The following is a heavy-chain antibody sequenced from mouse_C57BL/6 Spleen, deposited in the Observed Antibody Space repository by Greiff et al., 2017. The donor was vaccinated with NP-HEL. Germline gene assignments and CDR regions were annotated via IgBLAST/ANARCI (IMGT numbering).Heavy chain of an antibody. Sequence: QVQLQQPGAELVKPGASVKLSCKASGYTFTSYWMHWVKQRPGRGLEWIGRIDPNSGGTKYNEKFKSKATLTVDKPSSTAYMQLSSLTSEDSAVYYCARRLSLYYDYDVFDYWGQGTTLTVSS. D-gene: IGHD2-4*01. CDR3: ARRLSLYYDYDVFDY. CDR2: IDPNSGGT. V-gene: IGHV1-72*01. J-gene: IGHJ2*01. CDR1: GYTFTSYW.